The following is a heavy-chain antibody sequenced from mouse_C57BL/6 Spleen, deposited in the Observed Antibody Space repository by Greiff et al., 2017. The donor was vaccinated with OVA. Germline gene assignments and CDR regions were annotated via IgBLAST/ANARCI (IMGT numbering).Heavy chain of an antibody. CDR1: GYTFTDYY. Sequence: EVQLQQSGPELVKPGASVKISCKASGYTFTDYYMNWVKQSHGKSLEWIGDINPNNGGTSYNQKFKGKATLTVDKSSSTAYMELRSLTSEDSAVYYCASSWYSGSINWGQGTTLTVSS. V-gene: IGHV1-26*01. J-gene: IGHJ2*01. D-gene: IGHD1-1*01. CDR2: INPNNGGT. CDR3: ASSWYSGSIN.